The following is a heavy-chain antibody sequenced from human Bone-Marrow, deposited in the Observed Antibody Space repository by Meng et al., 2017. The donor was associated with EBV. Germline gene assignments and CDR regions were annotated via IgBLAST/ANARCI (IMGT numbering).Heavy chain of an antibody. J-gene: IGHJ4*02. CDR3: ARAYFPSGSYRGYYFDY. CDR1: GDSVSSNSAA. CDR2: TYYRSKWYN. V-gene: IGHV6-1*01. Sequence: VQLQQSGPGLVQPSQTLSLTCAISGDSVSSNSAAWNWIRQSPSRGLEWLGRTYYRSKWYNDYAVSVKSRITINPDTSKNQFSLQLNSVTPEDTAVYYCARAYFPSGSYRGYYFDYWGQGTLVTVSS. D-gene: IGHD1-26*01.